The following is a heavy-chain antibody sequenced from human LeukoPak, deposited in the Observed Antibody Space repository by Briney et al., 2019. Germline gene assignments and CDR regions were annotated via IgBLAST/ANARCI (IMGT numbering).Heavy chain of an antibody. CDR3: ARRLLWFGEFLGY. CDR2: INTSGGGT. D-gene: IGHD3-10*01. CDR1: GYTFTTRYY. J-gene: IGHJ4*02. V-gene: IGHV1-46*01. Sequence: ASVKVSCKASGYTFTTRYYMHWVRQSPGQGLEWIGIINTSGGGTNYAQKFQGRVTMTRDTSTSTVYMELGRLTSEDTAVYYCARRLLWFGEFLGYWGQGTLVTVSS.